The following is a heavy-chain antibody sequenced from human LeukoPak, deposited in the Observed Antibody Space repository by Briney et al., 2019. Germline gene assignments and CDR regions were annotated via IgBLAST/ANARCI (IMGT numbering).Heavy chain of an antibody. V-gene: IGHV4-59*01. CDR2: IYYSGST. Sequence: SETLSLTCTVSGGSISSYYWSWIRQPPGKGLEWIGYIYYSGSTNYNPSLESRVTISVDTSKNQFSLKLSSVTAADTAVYYCAREKDIVVVPAAQQDWYFDLWGRGTLVTVSS. J-gene: IGHJ2*01. CDR1: GGSISSYY. D-gene: IGHD2-2*01. CDR3: AREKDIVVVPAAQQDWYFDL.